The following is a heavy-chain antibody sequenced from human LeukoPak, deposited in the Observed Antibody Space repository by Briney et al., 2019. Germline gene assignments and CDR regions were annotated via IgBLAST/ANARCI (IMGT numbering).Heavy chain of an antibody. CDR2: INHSGST. Sequence: PSETLSLTCAVYGGSFSGYYWSWIRQPPGKGLEWIGEINHSGSTNYNPSLKSRVTISVDTSKNQFSLKLSSVTAADTAVYYCARSHRCSGGSCYYGYWGQGTLVTVSS. J-gene: IGHJ4*02. D-gene: IGHD2-15*01. V-gene: IGHV4-34*01. CDR3: ARSHRCSGGSCYYGY. CDR1: GGSFSGYY.